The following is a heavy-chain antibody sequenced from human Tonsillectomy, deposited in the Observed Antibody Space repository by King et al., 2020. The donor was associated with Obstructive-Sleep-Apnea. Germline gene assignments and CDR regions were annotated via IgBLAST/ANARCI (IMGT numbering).Heavy chain of an antibody. CDR2: IDSTATKT. D-gene: IGHD1-26*01. CDR1: GLTLTNYG. J-gene: IGHJ4*02. CDR3: ALGSGSTGYFDY. V-gene: IGHV3-23*04. Sequence: VQLVQSGGGLVQPGGSLRLSCAASGLTLTNYGMTWVRQAPGKGLEWVSTIDSTATKTYYAESVKGRFTISRDNSKNTLFLQVNSLRAEDTAVYYCALGSGSTGYFDYWGQGTLVTVSS.